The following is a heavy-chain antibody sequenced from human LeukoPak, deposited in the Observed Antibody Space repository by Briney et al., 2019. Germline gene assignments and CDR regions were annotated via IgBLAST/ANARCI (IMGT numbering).Heavy chain of an antibody. V-gene: IGHV4-34*01. D-gene: IGHD3-16*02. CDR3: ARSENIRIKDSNRNRIGIGKKSFDP. CDR2: IDDAGNT. Sequence: PSETLTLTCSVSGASFSGFFWSWIRLAPGKGLEWIGEIDDAGNTNYNPSLKSRVSFSIDTSKKHFMLNLASVTPADTAVYFCARSENIRIKDSNRNRIGIGKKSFDPWGQGTLVTVSS. CDR1: GASFSGFF. J-gene: IGHJ5*02.